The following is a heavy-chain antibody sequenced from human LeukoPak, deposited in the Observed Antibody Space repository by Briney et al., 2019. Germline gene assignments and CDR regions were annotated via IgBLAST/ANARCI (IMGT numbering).Heavy chain of an antibody. Sequence: VASVKVSCKASGYTFTGYYIHWVRQAPGQGLEWMGWINLNSGGTNYAQKFQGKVTITADKSTSTAYMELSSLRSEDTAVYYCARTYCGGDCYSSRGWFDTWGQGTLVTVSS. CDR3: ARTYCGGDCYSSRGWFDT. D-gene: IGHD2-21*02. V-gene: IGHV1-2*02. CDR1: GYTFTGYY. CDR2: INLNSGGT. J-gene: IGHJ5*02.